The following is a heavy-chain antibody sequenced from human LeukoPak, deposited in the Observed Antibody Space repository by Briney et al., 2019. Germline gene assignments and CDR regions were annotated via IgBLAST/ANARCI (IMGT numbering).Heavy chain of an antibody. CDR2: IRYDESNK. V-gene: IGHV3-30*02. D-gene: IGHD3/OR15-3a*01. Sequence: GGSLRLSCGACGFTFSRYGMHWVRQAPRKGLEWVAFIRYDESNKYYADSAKGRFTISRDNSENTLYLQMNGLRTEDTAIYYCAKEGDWGGNYWGQGTLVTVSS. CDR1: GFTFSRYG. J-gene: IGHJ4*02. CDR3: AKEGDWGGNY.